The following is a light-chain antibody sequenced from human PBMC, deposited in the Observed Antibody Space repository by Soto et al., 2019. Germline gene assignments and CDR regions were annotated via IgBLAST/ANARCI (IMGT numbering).Light chain of an antibody. CDR2: EVS. CDR3: CSYASSNWV. J-gene: IGLJ3*02. V-gene: IGLV2-23*02. Sequence: QSALTQPASVSGSPGQSITISCTGTSSDVGSYNLVSWYQQHPGKAPKLMIYEVSKRPSGVSNRFSGSKSGNTASLTISGLQAEDEADYYCCSYASSNWVFGGGTKVTVL. CDR1: SSDVGSYNL.